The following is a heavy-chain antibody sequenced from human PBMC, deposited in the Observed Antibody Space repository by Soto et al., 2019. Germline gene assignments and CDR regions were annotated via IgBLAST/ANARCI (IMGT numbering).Heavy chain of an antibody. J-gene: IGHJ6*02. CDR1: GFTFDDYA. D-gene: IGHD3-10*01. CDR2: INWNSGSI. Sequence: PGGSLRLSCAASGFTFDDYAMHWVRQDPGKGLEWVSGINWNSGSIGYADSVKGRFTISRDNAKTSLYLQMNSLRAEDTALYYCAKDRGSGSYAANYYYYGMDVWGQGTTVTVSS. CDR3: AKDRGSGSYAANYYYYGMDV. V-gene: IGHV3-9*01.